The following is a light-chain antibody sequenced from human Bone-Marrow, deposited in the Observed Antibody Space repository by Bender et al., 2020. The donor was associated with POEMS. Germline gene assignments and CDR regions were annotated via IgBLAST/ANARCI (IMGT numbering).Light chain of an antibody. V-gene: IGLV2-14*01. Sequence: QSALTQPASVSGSPGQSITISCTGTSSDVGGYNYVSWYQQHPGKAPKLMIYDVSNRPSGVSDRFSGSKSGNTASLTISGLEPEDEADYFCSSYTTTTPRVFGGGTTLTVL. CDR1: SSDVGGYNY. J-gene: IGLJ3*02. CDR2: DVS. CDR3: SSYTTTTPRV.